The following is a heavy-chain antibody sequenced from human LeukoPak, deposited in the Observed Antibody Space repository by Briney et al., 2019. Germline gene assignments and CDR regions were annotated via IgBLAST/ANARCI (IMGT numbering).Heavy chain of an antibody. CDR3: ARGLHNTAMVYYFDY. Sequence: ASVKVSCKASGGTFSSYAISWVRQAPGQGLEWMGGIIPIFGTANYAQKFQGRVTITADESTSTAYMELSSLRSEDTAVYYCARGLHNTAMVYYFDYWGQGTLVTVSS. D-gene: IGHD5-18*01. CDR2: IIPIFGTA. CDR1: GGTFSSYA. J-gene: IGHJ4*02. V-gene: IGHV1-69*01.